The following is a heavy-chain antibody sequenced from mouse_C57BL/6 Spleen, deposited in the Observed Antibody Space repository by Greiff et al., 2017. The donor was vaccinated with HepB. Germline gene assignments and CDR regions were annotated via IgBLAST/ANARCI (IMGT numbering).Heavy chain of an antibody. CDR2: IYPGSGST. CDR1: GYTFTSYW. D-gene: IGHD2-5*01. CDR3: ARSNNWYFDV. V-gene: IGHV1-55*01. Sequence: QVQLKQPGAELVKPGASVKMSCKASGYTFTSYWITWVKQRPGQGLEWNGDIYPGSGSTNYNEKFKSKATLTVDTSSSTAYMQLSSLTSEDSAVYYCARSNNWYFDVWGTGTTVTVSS. J-gene: IGHJ1*03.